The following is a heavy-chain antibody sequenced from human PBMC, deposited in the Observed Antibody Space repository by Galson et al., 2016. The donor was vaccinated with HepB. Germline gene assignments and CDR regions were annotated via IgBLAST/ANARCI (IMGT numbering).Heavy chain of an antibody. Sequence: TLSLTCTVSGGSIISGSHYWTWIRQPAGKGLEWIGGISTSGTTKYNPSLRSRVTISADTSKTQLSLKLSSVTASDTAMYYCARMPDSWGQGTLVTVPS. CDR1: GGSIISGSHY. D-gene: IGHD2-2*01. CDR3: ARMPDS. CDR2: ISTSGTT. J-gene: IGHJ4*02. V-gene: IGHV4-61*02.